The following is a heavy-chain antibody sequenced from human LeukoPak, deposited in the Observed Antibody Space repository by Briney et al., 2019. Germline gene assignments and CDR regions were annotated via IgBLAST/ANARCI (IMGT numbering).Heavy chain of an antibody. V-gene: IGHV4-59*12. CDR2: IYYSGST. CDR1: GGSISSYY. CDR3: ARGDFYDGGGRNWFDP. J-gene: IGHJ5*02. D-gene: IGHD3-16*01. Sequence: PSETLSLTCTVSGGSISSYYWSWIRQPPGKGLEWMGYIYYSGSTNYNPSLKSRVTISVDTSKNQFSLRLTSVTAAATAVYYCARGDFYDGGGRNWFDPWGQATLVIVSS.